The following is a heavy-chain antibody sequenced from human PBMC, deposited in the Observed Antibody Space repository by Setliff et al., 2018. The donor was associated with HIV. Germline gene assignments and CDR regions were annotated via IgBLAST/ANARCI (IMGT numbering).Heavy chain of an antibody. CDR3: ARDSGLGGTFDI. CDR1: RLTFSGYA. J-gene: IGHJ3*02. CDR2: INTGGNI. D-gene: IGHD1-26*01. Sequence: GGSLRLSCAASRLTFSGYAMSWVRQAPGKGLQWVSYINTGGNIFYADSVKGRFTISRDNAKNSLYLQMNSLRAEDTAVYYCARDSGLGGTFDIWGQGTMVTVSS. V-gene: IGHV3-48*01.